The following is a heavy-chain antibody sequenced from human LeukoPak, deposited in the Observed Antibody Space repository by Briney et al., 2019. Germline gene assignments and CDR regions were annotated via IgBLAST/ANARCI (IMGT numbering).Heavy chain of an antibody. J-gene: IGHJ4*02. D-gene: IGHD6-19*01. V-gene: IGHV1-3*01. CDR2: INAGNGNT. CDR3: ARDRGSGWVLDFDY. Sequence: ASVKVSCKASGYTFTSYYMHWVRQAPGQRLEWMGWINAGNGNTKYSQKFQGRVTITRDTSASTAYMELSSLRSEDTAVYYCARDRGSGWVLDFDYWGQGTLVTVSS. CDR1: GYTFTSYY.